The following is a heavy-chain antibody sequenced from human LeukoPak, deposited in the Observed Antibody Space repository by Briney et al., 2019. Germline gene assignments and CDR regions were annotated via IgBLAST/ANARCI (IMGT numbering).Heavy chain of an antibody. Sequence: SDTLSLTCPVSIDSVSNIHCWGWIRQPPGKGLEWIGTNCRSESTYYNPSLKSRVTVSLGTSTNQFSLRLSSVTAADTAIYYCARDFGETSLPNWFDPWGQGTLVIVTS. CDR1: IDSVSNIHC. D-gene: IGHD3-16*01. CDR2: NCRSEST. J-gene: IGHJ5*02. CDR3: ARDFGETSLPNWFDP. V-gene: IGHV4-38-2*02.